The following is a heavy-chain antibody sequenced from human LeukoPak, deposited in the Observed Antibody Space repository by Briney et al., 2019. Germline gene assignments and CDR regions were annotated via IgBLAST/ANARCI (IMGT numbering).Heavy chain of an antibody. D-gene: IGHD6-19*01. CDR2: ISSSGSTI. CDR1: GFTFSSYE. V-gene: IGHV3-48*03. J-gene: IGHJ4*02. Sequence: WGSLRLSCAASGFTFSSYEMNWVRQAPGKGLEWVSYISSSGSTIYYADSVKGRFTISRDNAKNSLYLQMNSLRAEDAAVYYCARVHRSGSVYWGQGTLVTVSS. CDR3: ARVHRSGSVY.